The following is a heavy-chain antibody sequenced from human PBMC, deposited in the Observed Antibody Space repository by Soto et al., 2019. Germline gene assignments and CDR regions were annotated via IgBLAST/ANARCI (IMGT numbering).Heavy chain of an antibody. J-gene: IGHJ4*02. V-gene: IGHV3-30-3*01. CDR2: ISYDGSNK. D-gene: IGHD3-10*01. CDR3: ARDAMVRGVTFDY. Sequence: GGSLRLSCAASGFTFSSYAMHWVRQAPGKGLEWVAVISYDGSNKYYADSVKGRFTISRDNSKNTLYLQMNSLRAEDTAVYYCARDAMVRGVTFDYWGQGTLVTVSS. CDR1: GFTFSSYA.